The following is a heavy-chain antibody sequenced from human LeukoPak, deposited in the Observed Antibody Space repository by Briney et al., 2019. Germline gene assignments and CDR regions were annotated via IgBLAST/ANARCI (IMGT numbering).Heavy chain of an antibody. CDR1: GFTFSSCS. CDR2: ISSSSSYI. J-gene: IGHJ6*02. D-gene: IGHD5-18*01. Sequence: GGSLRLSCAASGFTFSSCSMNWVRQAPGKGLEWVSSISSSSSYIYYADSVKGRFTISRDNAKNSLYLQMNSLRAEDTAVYYCAREYSYGPPNYGMDVWGQGTTVTVSS. V-gene: IGHV3-21*01. CDR3: AREYSYGPPNYGMDV.